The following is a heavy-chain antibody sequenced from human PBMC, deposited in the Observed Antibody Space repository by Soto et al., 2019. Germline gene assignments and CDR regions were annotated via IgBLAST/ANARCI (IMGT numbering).Heavy chain of an antibody. CDR2: ISAYNGNT. J-gene: IGHJ1*01. CDR1: GYTFTSYG. V-gene: IGHV1-18*01. D-gene: IGHD4-17*01. CDR3: ARDPDGDYEAGYFQH. Sequence: ASVKVSCKASGYTFTSYGISWVRQAPGQGLEWMGWISAYNGNTNYAQKLQGRVTMTTDTSTSTAYMELRSLRSDDTAVYYCARDPDGDYEAGYFQHWGQGTLVTVSS.